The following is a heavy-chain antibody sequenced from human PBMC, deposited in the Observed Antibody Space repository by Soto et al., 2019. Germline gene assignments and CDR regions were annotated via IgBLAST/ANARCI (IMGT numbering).Heavy chain of an antibody. D-gene: IGHD2-15*01. Sequence: GGSLRLSCAASGFNFNSYTINWVRQAPGKRLEWLSSISSSGYIFSTDSVRGRFTISRANAKNSVYLQIKSLRAEDTAVYFCARDCSGGSCYPGMDVWGQGTTVTVSS. CDR1: GFNFNSYT. V-gene: IGHV3-21*01. CDR2: ISSSGYI. J-gene: IGHJ6*02. CDR3: ARDCSGGSCYPGMDV.